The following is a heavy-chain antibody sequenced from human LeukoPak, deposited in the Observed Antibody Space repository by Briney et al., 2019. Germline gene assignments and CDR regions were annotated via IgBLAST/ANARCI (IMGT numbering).Heavy chain of an antibody. Sequence: GGSLRLSCAGSGFTFSDYWMHWVRQAPGKGLEWVANTKQDGSEKFYVDSVKGRFTISRDNAKNSLYLQMNNLRPEDTAVYYCAREIFWSGYFSNLHFDYWGQGTLVTVSS. V-gene: IGHV3-7*01. CDR1: GFTFSDYW. D-gene: IGHD3-3*01. CDR3: AREIFWSGYFSNLHFDY. CDR2: TKQDGSEK. J-gene: IGHJ4*02.